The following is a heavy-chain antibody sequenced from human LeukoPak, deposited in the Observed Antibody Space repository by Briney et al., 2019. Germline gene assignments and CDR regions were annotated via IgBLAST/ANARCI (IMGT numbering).Heavy chain of an antibody. D-gene: IGHD6-13*01. CDR3: AKEGAAAGHGEGWFDP. J-gene: IGHJ5*02. CDR1: GFTFSCYA. CDR2: ISGSGGRT. Sequence: GGSLRLFCAASGFTFSCYAMRWARQATGKGLEWVSAISGSGGRTYYADSEKSRFTISRDNSKNTLYLQMNSLRAEDTAVYYCAKEGAAAGHGEGWFDPWGQGTLVTVSS. V-gene: IGHV3-23*01.